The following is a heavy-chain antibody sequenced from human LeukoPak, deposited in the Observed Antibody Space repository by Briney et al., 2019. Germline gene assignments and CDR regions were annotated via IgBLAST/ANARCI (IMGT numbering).Heavy chain of an antibody. V-gene: IGHV3-11*01. CDR3: ARDRGGYSLNWFDP. CDR1: GFTFSDYY. CDR2: ISSSGSTI. Sequence: PGGSLRLSCAASGFTFSDYYMSWIRQAPGKGLEWVSYISSSGSTIYYADSVKGRFTISRDNTKNSLYLQMNSLRAEDTAVYYCARDRGGYSLNWFDPWGQGTLVTVSS. J-gene: IGHJ5*02. D-gene: IGHD3-22*01.